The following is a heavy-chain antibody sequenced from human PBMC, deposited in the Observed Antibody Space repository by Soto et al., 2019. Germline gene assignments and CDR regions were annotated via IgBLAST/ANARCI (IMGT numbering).Heavy chain of an antibody. J-gene: IGHJ4*02. CDR2: ISAEGGLI. D-gene: IGHD6-13*01. V-gene: IGHV3-23*01. CDR3: AKRRGTGAAAKNFDF. Sequence: PSGSLRLSCAASGFTFSNHAMSWVRQAPGKGLEWVSGISAEGGLIYYADSVKGRFNMSRDNAKNALYLQMSSLRAEDTAVYFCAKRRGTGAAAKNFDFWGQGTLVTVSS. CDR1: GFTFSNHA.